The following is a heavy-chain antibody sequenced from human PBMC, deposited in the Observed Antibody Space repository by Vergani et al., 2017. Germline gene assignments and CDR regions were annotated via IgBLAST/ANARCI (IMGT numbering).Heavy chain of an antibody. V-gene: IGHV3-23*04. J-gene: IGHJ4*02. CDR3: TKGSRGYTGYFFDY. CDR1: GFSFTSYG. Sequence: EVQVVESGGGLVQPGGSLRLSCAASGFSFTSYGMSWVRQAPGKGLEWVSSVSGSSATPYYADSVKGRFIISRDNSKNTLHLQMNSLRADDTAVYYCTKGSRGYTGYFFDYWGQGTLATVSS. CDR2: VSGSSATP. D-gene: IGHD5-12*01.